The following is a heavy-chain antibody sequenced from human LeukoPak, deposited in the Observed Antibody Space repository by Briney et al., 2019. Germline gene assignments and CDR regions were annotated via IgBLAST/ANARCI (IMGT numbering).Heavy chain of an antibody. V-gene: IGHV1-69*13. CDR3: ARGGSIVVVVAATYYFNY. CDR2: IIPIFGTA. D-gene: IGHD2-15*01. J-gene: IGHJ4*02. Sequence: SVKVSCKASGGTFSSYAISWVRQAPGQGLEWMGGIIPIFGTANYAQKFQGRVTITADESTSTAYMELSSLRSEDTAVYYCARGGSIVVVVAATYYFNYWGQGTLVTVSS. CDR1: GGTFSSYA.